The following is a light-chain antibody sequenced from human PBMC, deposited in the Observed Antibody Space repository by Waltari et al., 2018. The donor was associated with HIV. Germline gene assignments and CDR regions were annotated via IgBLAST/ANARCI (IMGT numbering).Light chain of an antibody. CDR1: QDISNY. CDR3: QQYDNLLGT. CDR2: DAS. Sequence: DIQMTQSPSSLSASVGHKVTITCQASQDISNYLNWYQQKPGKAPKLLIYDASNLETGVPSRFSVSGVGTEFTFTISSLQPEDIATYYCQQYDNLLGTFGPGTKVDIK. J-gene: IGKJ3*01. V-gene: IGKV1-33*01.